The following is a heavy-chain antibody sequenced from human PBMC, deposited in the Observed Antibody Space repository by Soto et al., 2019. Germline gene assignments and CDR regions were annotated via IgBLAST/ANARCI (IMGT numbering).Heavy chain of an antibody. J-gene: IGHJ4*02. CDR1: GLTVSTNP. V-gene: IGHV3-66*01. CDR3: AREGSGH. CDR2: IYTGGGT. Sequence: EVQMVESGGGLVQPGGSLRLSCAASGLTVSTNPMSWVRQAPGKGLEWVSVIYTGGGTHYADSVKGRFTISRDNSKNTVNLQMNSVRPEDTAVYYCAREGSGHWGQGTLVTVSS.